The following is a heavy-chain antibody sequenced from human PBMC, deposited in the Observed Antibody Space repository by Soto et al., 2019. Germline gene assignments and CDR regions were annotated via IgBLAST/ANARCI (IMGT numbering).Heavy chain of an antibody. J-gene: IGHJ4*02. V-gene: IGHV3-30-3*01. Sequence: QVQLVESGGGVVQPGRPLRLSCAASGFTFSSYAMHWVRQAPGKGLEWVAVISYDGSNKYYADSVKGRFTISRDNSKNTLYLQMNSLRAEDTAVYYCARQYSSGWSVFDYWGQGTLVTVSS. CDR2: ISYDGSNK. D-gene: IGHD6-19*01. CDR1: GFTFSSYA. CDR3: ARQYSSGWSVFDY.